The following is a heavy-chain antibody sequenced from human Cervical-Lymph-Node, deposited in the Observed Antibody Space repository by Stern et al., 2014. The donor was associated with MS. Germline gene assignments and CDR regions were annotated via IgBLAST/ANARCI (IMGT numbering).Heavy chain of an antibody. CDR2: IRSEIYGGTT. D-gene: IGHD1-26*01. CDR3: TVGVWNL. CDR1: GLTFRKYG. J-gene: IGHJ5*02. Sequence: EVQLVESVGGLVQPGRSLRLSCTTSGLTFRKYGMNWFRQTPGKGLQWVGFIRSEIYGGTTEYAAFVKDRFIISRDDSKNITYLQMNSLKNEDTAVYYCTVGVWNLWGQGTLVTVSS. V-gene: IGHV3-49*03.